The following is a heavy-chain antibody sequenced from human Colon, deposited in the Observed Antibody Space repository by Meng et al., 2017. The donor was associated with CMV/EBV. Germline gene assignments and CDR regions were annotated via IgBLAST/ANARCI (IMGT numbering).Heavy chain of an antibody. CDR3: ARATYYYDDSAFGH. Sequence: GGSLRLSCAGSGFSFSSFAISWVRQAPGKGLEWVSLIRDTGARTYYADSVKGRFTISRDNSKNALFLEMNSLRAEDTAVYYCARATYYYDDSAFGHWGQGTLVTVSS. J-gene: IGHJ4*02. CDR2: IRDTGART. CDR1: GFSFSSFA. V-gene: IGHV3-23*01. D-gene: IGHD3-22*01.